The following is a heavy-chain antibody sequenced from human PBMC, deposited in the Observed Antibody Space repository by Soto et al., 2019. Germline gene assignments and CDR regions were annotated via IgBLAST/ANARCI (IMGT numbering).Heavy chain of an antibody. D-gene: IGHD3-22*01. CDR1: GYAFTWFN. Sequence: ASVKISSKASGYAFTWFNIHLVRQAPGQRLEWMGWINAGNGNTKYSQKFQGRVTFTRDTSANTAYMELSSLISEDTAVYYCARPKDYDDCLDLWGQGTLVTVSS. J-gene: IGHJ4*02. CDR3: ARPKDYDDCLDL. CDR2: INAGNGNT. V-gene: IGHV1-3*01.